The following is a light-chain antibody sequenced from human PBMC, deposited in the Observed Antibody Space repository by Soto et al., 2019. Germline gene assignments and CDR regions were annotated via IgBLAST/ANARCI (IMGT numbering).Light chain of an antibody. V-gene: IGKV1-5*01. Sequence: DIQMTQFPPTLSASVGDRVPITCRASQSINSWLAWYHQKPGKAPKLLIYDVSNLEGGVPSKFSGSGYGSEFTLSINFLQTDDYGTYFGQHYHSQPITFRGGTKVEI. CDR3: QHYHSQPIT. CDR2: DVS. J-gene: IGKJ4*01. CDR1: QSINSW.